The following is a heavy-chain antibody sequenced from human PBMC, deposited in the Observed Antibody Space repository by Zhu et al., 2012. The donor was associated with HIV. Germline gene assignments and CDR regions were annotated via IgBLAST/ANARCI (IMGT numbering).Heavy chain of an antibody. CDR2: IYHSGST. CDR1: GGSISSSNW. J-gene: IGHJ6*03. CDR3: ARFTIAAAGTYYYYYMDV. V-gene: IGHV4-4*02. D-gene: IGHD6-13*01. Sequence: QVQLQESGPGLVKPSGTLSLTCAVSGGSISSSNWWSWVRQPPGKGLEWIGEIYHSGSTNYNPSLKSRVTISVDKSKNQFSLKLSSVTAADTAVYYCARFTIAAAGTYYYYYMDVWGKGTTVTVSS.